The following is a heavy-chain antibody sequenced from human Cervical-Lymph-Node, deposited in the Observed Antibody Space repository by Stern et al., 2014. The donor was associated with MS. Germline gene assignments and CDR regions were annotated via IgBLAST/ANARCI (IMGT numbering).Heavy chain of an antibody. CDR2: VSDDESKK. D-gene: IGHD5-12*01. V-gene: IGHV3-30*01. Sequence: VQLLESGGGVVQPGRSLRLSCAAAGFTFDSYSMHWVRQAPGKGLEWVAVVSDDESKKYYAGSVKGRFTISRDNSKNTLFLQINSLTTEDTAVYYCARGGYDYTRRPDYWGQGTLVTVSS. J-gene: IGHJ4*02. CDR1: GFTFDSYS. CDR3: ARGGYDYTRRPDY.